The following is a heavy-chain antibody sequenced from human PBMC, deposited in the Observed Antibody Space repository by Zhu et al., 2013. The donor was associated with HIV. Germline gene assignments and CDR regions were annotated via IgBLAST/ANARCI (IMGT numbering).Heavy chain of an antibody. Sequence: QAQLDQSGPEVKRPGASLKVSCQASAYTFSNYGVSWVRQTPAQGLEWMGWISIYNGDKIFAQKFQGRLSMTTDIVTSTVFMELTRLRSDDTAVYFCARDILRGAPGSFDLWGRGTPVTVSS. J-gene: IGHJ2*01. CDR1: AYTFSNYG. CDR3: ARDILRGAPGSFDL. V-gene: IGHV1-18*01. CDR2: ISIYNGDK. D-gene: IGHD3-9*01.